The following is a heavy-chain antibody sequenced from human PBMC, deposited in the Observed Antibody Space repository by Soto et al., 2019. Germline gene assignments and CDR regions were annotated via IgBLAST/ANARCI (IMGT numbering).Heavy chain of an antibody. V-gene: IGHV1-69*06. CDR2: IIPLFGTA. D-gene: IGHD1-26*01. CDR3: ASSSGNNYGVGTNYYFDY. CDR1: GGTFNTYG. J-gene: IGHJ4*02. Sequence: QVHLVQSGAEVKKPGSSVKVSCRASGGTFNTYGFNWVRQAPGQGLEWMGGIIPLFGTANYAQKFQDRVTITADKSTNTAFMELSSLKSEDTAMYYCASSSGNNYGVGTNYYFDYWGQGTLVTVSS.